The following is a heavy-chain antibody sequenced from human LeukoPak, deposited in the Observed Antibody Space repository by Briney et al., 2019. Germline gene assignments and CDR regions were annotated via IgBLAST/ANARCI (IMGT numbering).Heavy chain of an antibody. Sequence: SETLSLTCTVSGGSISSYYWSWIRQPPGKGLEWIGYIYYSGSTNYNPSLKSRVTISVDTSKNPFSLKLSSVTAADTAVYYCAGMVSPTAAGTGYFDPWGQGTLVTVSS. CDR1: GGSISSYY. D-gene: IGHD6-13*01. CDR3: AGMVSPTAAGTGYFDP. J-gene: IGHJ5*02. V-gene: IGHV4-59*08. CDR2: IYYSGST.